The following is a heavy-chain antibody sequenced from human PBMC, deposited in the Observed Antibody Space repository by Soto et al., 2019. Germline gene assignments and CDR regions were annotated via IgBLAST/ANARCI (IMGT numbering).Heavy chain of an antibody. CDR2: IYYSGST. Sequence: QVQLQESGPGLVKPSQTLSLTCTVSGGSISSGGYYWSWIRQHPGKGLEWIGYIYYSGSTYYNPSLKSRVPISVDTSKNQFSLKLSSVTAADTAVYYCARGDSGYYDSSGYYSYWGQGTLVTVSS. D-gene: IGHD3-22*01. CDR3: ARGDSGYYDSSGYYSY. CDR1: GGSISSGGYY. V-gene: IGHV4-31*03. J-gene: IGHJ4*02.